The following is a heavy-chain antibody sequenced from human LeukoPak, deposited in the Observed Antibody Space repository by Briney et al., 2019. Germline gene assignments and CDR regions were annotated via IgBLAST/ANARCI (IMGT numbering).Heavy chain of an antibody. J-gene: IGHJ4*02. CDR1: GFTFSSYS. V-gene: IGHV3-30*02. CDR3: AKDVIGSGWYFAIGY. CDR2: IRYDGSNK. Sequence: PGGSLRLSCAVSGFTFSSYSMNWVRQAPGKGLEWVAFIRYDGSNKYYADSVKGRFTISRDNSKNTLYLQMNSLRAEDTAVYYCAKDVIGSGWYFAIGYWGQGTLVTVSS. D-gene: IGHD6-19*01.